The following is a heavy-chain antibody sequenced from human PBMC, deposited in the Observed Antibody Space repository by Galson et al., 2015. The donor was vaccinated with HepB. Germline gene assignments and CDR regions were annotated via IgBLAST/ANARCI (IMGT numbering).Heavy chain of an antibody. CDR3: ARGIAGFIAAAGSYYFDY. D-gene: IGHD6-13*01. Sequence: SVKVSCKASGYTFTGYYMHWVRQAPGQGLEWMGWINPNSGGTNYAQKFQGRVTMTRDTSISTAYMELSRLRSDDTAVYYCARGIAGFIAAAGSYYFDYWGQGTLVTVSS. V-gene: IGHV1-2*02. CDR2: INPNSGGT. J-gene: IGHJ4*02. CDR1: GYTFTGYY.